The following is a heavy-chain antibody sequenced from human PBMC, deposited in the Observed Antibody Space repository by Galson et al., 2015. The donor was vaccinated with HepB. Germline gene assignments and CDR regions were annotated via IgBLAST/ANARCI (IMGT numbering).Heavy chain of an antibody. J-gene: IGHJ6*02. D-gene: IGHD3-22*01. CDR3: TTEGGYYDSSGYYSVYYYGMDV. CDR2: IKSKTDGGTT. V-gene: IGHV3-15*01. CDR1: GFTFSNAW. Sequence: SLRLSCAASGFTFSNAWMSWVRQAPGKGLEWVGRIKSKTDGGTTDYAAPVKGRFTISRDDSKNTLYLQMNSLKTEDTAVYYCTTEGGYYDSSGYYSVYYYGMDVWGQGTTVTVSS.